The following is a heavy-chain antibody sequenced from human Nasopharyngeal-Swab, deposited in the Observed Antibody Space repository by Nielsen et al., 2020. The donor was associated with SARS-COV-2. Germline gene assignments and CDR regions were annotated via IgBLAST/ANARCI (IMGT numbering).Heavy chain of an antibody. V-gene: IGHV4-34*01. J-gene: IGHJ3*02. CDR1: GGSFSGYY. CDR2: INHSGST. Sequence: LETLSLTCAVYGGSFSGYYWSWIRQPPGKGLEWIGEINHSGSTNYNPSLKSRVTISVDTSKNQFSLKLSSVTAADTAVYYCARLPVLRSSTDAFDIWGQGTMVTVSS. D-gene: IGHD3-3*01. CDR3: ARLPVLRSSTDAFDI.